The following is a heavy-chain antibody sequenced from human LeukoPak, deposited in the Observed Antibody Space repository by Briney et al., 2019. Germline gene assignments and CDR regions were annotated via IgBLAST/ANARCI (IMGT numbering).Heavy chain of an antibody. CDR3: ARDSRGGWSGYFDF. V-gene: IGHV3-33*01. CDR2: IWHDGSAE. J-gene: IGHJ4*02. D-gene: IGHD6-19*01. Sequence: GGSLRLSCAASGFIFSSYGMYWVRQAPGKGLEGVAVIWHDGSAEFYADSVKGRFSISRDDSNNPVYLQMNSLRAEDTALYYCARDSRGGWSGYFDFWGQGTLVTVSS. CDR1: GFIFSSYG.